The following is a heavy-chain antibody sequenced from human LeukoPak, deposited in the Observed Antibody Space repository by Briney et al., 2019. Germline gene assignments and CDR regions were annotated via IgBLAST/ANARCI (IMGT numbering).Heavy chain of an antibody. Sequence: YPGGSLTLFCAASGFTVSSNYMSWVRQAPGKGLEWVSLIYTAGTTYYADSVKGRFTISRDNSKNTVYLQMSSLRAEDTAVYYCARGSLGTVTYSDYWGQGSLVTVSS. CDR2: IYTAGTT. V-gene: IGHV3-66*01. J-gene: IGHJ4*02. CDR1: GFTVSSNY. D-gene: IGHD4-17*01. CDR3: ARGSLGTVTYSDY.